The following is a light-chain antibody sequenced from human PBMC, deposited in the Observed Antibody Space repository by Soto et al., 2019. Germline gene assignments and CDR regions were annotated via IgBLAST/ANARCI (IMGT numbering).Light chain of an antibody. J-gene: IGKJ4*01. V-gene: IGKV3-20*01. CDR2: GAS. CDR1: QSVSSSY. Sequence: EIVLTQSPGTLSFSPGERATLSCRASQSVSSSYLAWYQQKPGQAPRLLIYGASSRATGIPDRFSGGGSGTDFTLTISRLEPEDFAVYYCQQYGSSQLTFGGGTKVDNK. CDR3: QQYGSSQLT.